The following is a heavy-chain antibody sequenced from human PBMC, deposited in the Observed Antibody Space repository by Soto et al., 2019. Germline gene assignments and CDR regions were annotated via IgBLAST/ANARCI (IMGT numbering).Heavy chain of an antibody. J-gene: IGHJ6*03. Sequence: QVQLVESGGGVVQPGRSLRLSCAASGFTFSSYGMHWVRQAPGKGLEWVAVISYDGSNKYYADSVKGRFTISRDNSKNTLYLQMNSLRAEDTAVDYCAKTFTSRYCSSTSCYRGGWDYYMDVWGKGTTVTVSS. CDR1: GFTFSSYG. CDR2: ISYDGSNK. D-gene: IGHD2-2*01. V-gene: IGHV3-30*18. CDR3: AKTFTSRYCSSTSCYRGGWDYYMDV.